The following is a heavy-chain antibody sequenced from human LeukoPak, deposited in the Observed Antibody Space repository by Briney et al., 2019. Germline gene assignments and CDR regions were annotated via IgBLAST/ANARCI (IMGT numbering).Heavy chain of an antibody. J-gene: IGHJ4*02. Sequence: PGGSLRLSCAASGFTFSSHALHWVRQAPGKGLEWVAVISSDGSYKYYADSVKGRFTISRDNSKNTLYLQMNSLRAEDTAVYYCARDRGRLRFLEWCFDYWGQGTLVTVSS. CDR2: ISSDGSYK. V-gene: IGHV3-30*04. CDR1: GFTFSSHA. D-gene: IGHD3-3*01. CDR3: ARDRGRLRFLEWCFDY.